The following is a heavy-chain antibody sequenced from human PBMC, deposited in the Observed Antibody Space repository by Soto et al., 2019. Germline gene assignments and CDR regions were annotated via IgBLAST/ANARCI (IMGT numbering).Heavy chain of an antibody. CDR1: AGSISSTSYY. Sequence: SANLSLTCTVSAGSISSTSYYWAWIRQPPGKGLEWIGSIYYSGSTYYNPSLESRVTMSVDTSKSQLSLTLSSVSAADTAVYYCARGPSGDNVDSWGQGTLVTVS. D-gene: IGHD7-27*01. J-gene: IGHJ4*02. CDR2: IYYSGST. V-gene: IGHV4-39*07. CDR3: ARGPSGDNVDS.